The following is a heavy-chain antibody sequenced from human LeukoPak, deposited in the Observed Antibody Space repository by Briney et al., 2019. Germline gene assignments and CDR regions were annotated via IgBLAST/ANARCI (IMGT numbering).Heavy chain of an antibody. Sequence: SETLSLTCAVYGGSFSGYYWSWIRQPPGKGLEWIGEINHSGSTNYNPSLKSRVTISVDTSKNQFSLKLSSVTAADTAVYYCARRRLSSSWYRLGFDYWGQGTLVTVSS. V-gene: IGHV4-34*01. CDR1: GGSFSGYY. D-gene: IGHD6-13*01. CDR2: INHSGST. J-gene: IGHJ4*02. CDR3: ARRRLSSSWYRLGFDY.